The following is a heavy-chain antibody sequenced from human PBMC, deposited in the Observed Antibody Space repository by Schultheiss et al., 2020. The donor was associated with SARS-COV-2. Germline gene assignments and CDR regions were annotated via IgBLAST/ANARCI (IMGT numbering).Heavy chain of an antibody. Sequence: GGSLRLSCVASGFTFSSYEMHWVRQAPGKGLEWVAVISYDGSNKYYADSVKGRFTISRDNSKNTLYLQMNSLRAEDTAVYYCARDLVYSSSYWGQGTLVTVSS. D-gene: IGHD6-13*01. CDR2: ISYDGSNK. CDR1: GFTFSSYE. CDR3: ARDLVYSSSY. J-gene: IGHJ4*02. V-gene: IGHV3-30*03.